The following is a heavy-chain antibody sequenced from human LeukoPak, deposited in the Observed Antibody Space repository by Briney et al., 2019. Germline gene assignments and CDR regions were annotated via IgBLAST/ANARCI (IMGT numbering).Heavy chain of an antibody. D-gene: IGHD6-13*01. CDR2: ISGSGGST. Sequence: GGSLRLSCAASGFPFSSYAMSWVRQAPGKGLGWVSAISGSGGSTYYADSVKGRFTISRDNSKNTLYLQMNSLRAEDTAVYYCAKGPSSIAAAGNRWGQGTLVTVSS. CDR3: AKGPSSIAAAGNR. V-gene: IGHV3-23*01. CDR1: GFPFSSYA. J-gene: IGHJ5*02.